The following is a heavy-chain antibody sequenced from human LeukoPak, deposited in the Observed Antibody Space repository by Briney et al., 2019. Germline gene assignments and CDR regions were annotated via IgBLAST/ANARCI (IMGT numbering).Heavy chain of an antibody. CDR3: ARRYSGYDWGPYYFDY. D-gene: IGHD5-12*01. Sequence: ASVKVSCKASGYTFTSYAMNWVRQAPGQGLEWMGWINTNTGNPTYAQGFTGRFVFSLDTSVSTAYLQISSLKAEDTAVYYCARRYSGYDWGPYYFDYWGQGTLVTVSS. J-gene: IGHJ4*02. CDR2: INTNTGNP. V-gene: IGHV7-4-1*02. CDR1: GYTFTSYA.